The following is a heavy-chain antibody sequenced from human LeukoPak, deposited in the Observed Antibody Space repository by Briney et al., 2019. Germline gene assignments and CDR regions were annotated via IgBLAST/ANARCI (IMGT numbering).Heavy chain of an antibody. CDR3: ARRGAVTTSRDTAAVFDY. D-gene: IGHD4-11*01. Sequence: SETLSLTCTVSGGSISSSSYYWGWIRQPPGKGLEWIGSIYYSGSTYYNPSLKSRVTISVDTSKNQFSLKLSSVTAADTAVYYCARRGAVTTSRDTAAVFDYWGQGTLVTVSS. CDR2: IYYSGST. CDR1: GGSISSSSYY. J-gene: IGHJ4*02. V-gene: IGHV4-39*01.